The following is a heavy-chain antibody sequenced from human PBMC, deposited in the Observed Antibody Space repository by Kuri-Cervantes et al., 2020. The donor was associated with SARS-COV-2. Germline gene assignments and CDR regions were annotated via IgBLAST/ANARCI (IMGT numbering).Heavy chain of an antibody. CDR1: GFTFSSYA. CDR3: AKSGSSSSSYVSRLDV. Sequence: GESLKISCAASGFTFSSYAMSWVREAPGKGLEWVAAIGSGSYITHYADSVKGRFTISRDDSKNTLHLQMDSLRGEDTAVYYCAKSGSSSSSYVSRLDVWGKGTTVTVSS. J-gene: IGHJ6*04. D-gene: IGHD3-16*01. V-gene: IGHV3-23*01. CDR2: IGSGSYIT.